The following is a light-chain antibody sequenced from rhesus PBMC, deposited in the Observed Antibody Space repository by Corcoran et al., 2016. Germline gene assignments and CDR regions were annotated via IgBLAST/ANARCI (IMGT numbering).Light chain of an antibody. CDR3: LQSSNWPWT. J-gene: IGKJ1*01. CDR2: GAS. Sequence: EIVMTQSPATLALSPGERATLSCRASQSVSSYLAWYQQKPGQAPRLLIDGASSRATGIPDRFSGSGSGTEFTLTISSLEPEDVGVYFCLQSSNWPWTFGQGTKVEIK. CDR1: QSVSSY. V-gene: IGKV3-24*04.